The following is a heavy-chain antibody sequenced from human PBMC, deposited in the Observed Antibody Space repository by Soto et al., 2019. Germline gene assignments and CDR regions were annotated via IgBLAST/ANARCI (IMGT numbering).Heavy chain of an antibody. D-gene: IGHD3-10*01. V-gene: IGHV4-61*01. Sequence: QVQLQESGPGLVKSSETLSLICFVSGEVLSSGQSYWNWIRQAPGKGLEWIGQTFVTGATKYIASLKSRVTFSVDTSKSLISLTLTSVTAAFSATYFCARGRSDSEGSSFGRRMDVWGQGATGTDSS. CDR1: GEVLSSGQSY. CDR3: ARGRSDSEGSSFGRRMDV. J-gene: IGHJ6*02. CDR2: TFVTGAT.